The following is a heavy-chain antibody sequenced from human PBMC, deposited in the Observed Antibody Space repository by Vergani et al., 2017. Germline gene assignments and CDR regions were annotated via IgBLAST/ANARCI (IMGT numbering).Heavy chain of an antibody. J-gene: IGHJ6*03. V-gene: IGHV4-38-2*02. D-gene: IGHD2-15*01. CDR1: GYSISSGYY. CDR2: ISHSGYT. Sequence: QVQLQESGPGLLKPSETLSLTCTVSGYSISSGYYWGWIRQPPGKGLEWIGSISHSGYTFYSPSLKSRVSMSVDTSKNQFSLRVNSVTAADTAVYYCVRVAAAYYYYYYMDVWGKGTTVTVSS. CDR3: VRVAAAYYYYYYMDV.